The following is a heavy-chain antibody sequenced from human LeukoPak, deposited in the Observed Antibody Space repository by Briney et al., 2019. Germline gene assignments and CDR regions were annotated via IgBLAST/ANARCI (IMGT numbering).Heavy chain of an antibody. CDR1: GFTFSSHG. CDR3: ARVVNPYNPGRYFDH. J-gene: IGHJ4*02. D-gene: IGHD1-1*01. V-gene: IGHV3-30*02. Sequence: SGGSLRLSCPASGFTFSSHGMHWVRQAPGKGLEWVAFIRYDGSSEYYADSVKGRFIISRDNSKNTLYLQMNSLRPEDTAVYYCARVVNPYNPGRYFDHWGQGTLVTVSS. CDR2: IRYDGSSE.